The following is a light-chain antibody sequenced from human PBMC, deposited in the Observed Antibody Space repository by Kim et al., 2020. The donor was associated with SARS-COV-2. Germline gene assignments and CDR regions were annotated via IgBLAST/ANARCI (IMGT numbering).Light chain of an antibody. CDR2: GKN. CDR1: SLRTYY. CDR3: HSRDNSGDHVL. J-gene: IGLJ2*01. V-gene: IGLV3-19*01. Sequence: ALGQTVTITYQGDSLRTYYATWYQQRPGHAPIVVIYGKNKRPSGIPDRFSGSSSGNTASLTVTGAQAVDEADYYCHSRDNSGDHVLFGGGTQLTVL.